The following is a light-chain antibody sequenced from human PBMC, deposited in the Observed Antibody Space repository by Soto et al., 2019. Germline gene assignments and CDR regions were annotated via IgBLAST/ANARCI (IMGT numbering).Light chain of an antibody. J-gene: IGKJ4*01. CDR2: AAS. CDR3: QKYTNVPA. V-gene: IGKV1-27*01. CDR1: QGISNY. Sequence: DIQMTQSPSSLSASVGDRVTITCRASQGISNYLAWYQQIPGKVPKLLISAASTLQSGVPSRFSGSGSGTDFTLTISSLQPEDVDTYYCQKYTNVPAFGGGTKGEIK.